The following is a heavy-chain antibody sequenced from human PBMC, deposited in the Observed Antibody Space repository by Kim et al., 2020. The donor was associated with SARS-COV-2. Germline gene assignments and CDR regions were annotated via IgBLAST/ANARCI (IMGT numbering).Heavy chain of an antibody. Sequence: ASVKVSCKASGYTFTTYHIHWVRQAPGQGLEWMGIIHPSGGRAYPAQKFQGRLFMTRDTSTSTVYMEMSRLRSEDTAVYYCARGGTDYYFAYWGQGTPVTVSS. CDR3: ARGGTDYYFAY. CDR1: GYTFTTYH. J-gene: IGHJ4*02. CDR2: IHPSGGRA. V-gene: IGHV1-46*01. D-gene: IGHD1-7*01.